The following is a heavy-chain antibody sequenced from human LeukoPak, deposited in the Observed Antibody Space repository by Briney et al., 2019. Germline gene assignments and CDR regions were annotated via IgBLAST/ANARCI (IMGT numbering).Heavy chain of an antibody. CDR3: AREYSEGYGPHFDY. J-gene: IGHJ4*02. V-gene: IGHV3-30-3*01. CDR1: GFTFSSYA. CDR2: ISYDGSNK. D-gene: IGHD5-24*01. Sequence: GGSLRLSCAASGFTFSSYAMHWVRQAPGKGLEWVAVISYDGSNKYYADSVKGRFTSSRDNSKNTLYLQMNSLRAEDTAVYYCAREYSEGYGPHFDYWGQGTLVTVSS.